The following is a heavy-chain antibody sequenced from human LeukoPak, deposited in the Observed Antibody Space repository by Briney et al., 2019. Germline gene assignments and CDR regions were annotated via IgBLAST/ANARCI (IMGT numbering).Heavy chain of an antibody. J-gene: IGHJ4*02. CDR3: AKDGGSGTANIDY. CDR1: GFTFSCYG. CDR2: IRYDGSNK. Sequence: GGSLRLSCAASGFTFSCYGMHWVRQAPGKGLEWVAFIRYDGSNKYYADSVKGRFTISRDNSKNTLYLQVNSLRAEDTAVYYCAKDGGSGTANIDYWGQGTLVTVSS. V-gene: IGHV3-30*02. D-gene: IGHD5-18*01.